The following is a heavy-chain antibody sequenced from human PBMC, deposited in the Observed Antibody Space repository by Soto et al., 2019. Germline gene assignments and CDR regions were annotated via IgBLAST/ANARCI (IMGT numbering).Heavy chain of an antibody. CDR1: GGTFSSYA. D-gene: IGHD6-6*01. Sequence: SVKVSCKASGGTFSSYAISWVRQAPGQGLEWMGGIIPIFGTANYAQKFQGRVTITADESTSTAYMELSSLRSEDTAVYYCARDDRSRAARPDYYYYYGMDVWGQGTTVTVSS. V-gene: IGHV1-69*13. CDR2: IIPIFGTA. J-gene: IGHJ6*02. CDR3: ARDDRSRAARPDYYYYYGMDV.